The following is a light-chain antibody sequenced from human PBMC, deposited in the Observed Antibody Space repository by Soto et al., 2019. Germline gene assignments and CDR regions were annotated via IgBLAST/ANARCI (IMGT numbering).Light chain of an antibody. Sequence: EMVMTQSPAILSVSPGESATLSCRASQSVNSNYLAWYQQHPGQPPRLLIYDASNRATGIPARFSGSGSGTEFTLTISSLQSEDFAVYYCQQYNNWPPWTFGQGTKVDIK. V-gene: IGKV3D-15*01. J-gene: IGKJ1*01. CDR2: DAS. CDR1: QSVNSN. CDR3: QQYNNWPPWT.